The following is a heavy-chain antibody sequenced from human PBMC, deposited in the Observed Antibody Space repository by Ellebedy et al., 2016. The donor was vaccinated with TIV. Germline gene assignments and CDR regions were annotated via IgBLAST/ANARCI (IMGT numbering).Heavy chain of an antibody. V-gene: IGHV1-3*01. CDR3: ARDWGGYSSSWYPDY. CDR1: GYTFTRNA. CDR2: INAGNGNT. J-gene: IGHJ4*02. D-gene: IGHD6-13*01. Sequence: ASVKVSCKASGYTFTRNALHWVRQAPGQRLEWMGWINAGNGNTKYSQKFQGRVTITRDTSASTAYMELSSLRFEDTAVYYCARDWGGYSSSWYPDYWGQGTLVTVSS.